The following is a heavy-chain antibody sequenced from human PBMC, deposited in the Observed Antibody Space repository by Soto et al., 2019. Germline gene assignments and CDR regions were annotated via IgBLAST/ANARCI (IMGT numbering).Heavy chain of an antibody. D-gene: IGHD2-8*01. J-gene: IGHJ4*02. CDR1: GGSFSGYY. CDR2: INHSGRT. CDR3: ARGWYRDCSNGVTIDY. V-gene: IGHV4-34*01. Sequence: QVQLQQWGAGLLKPSETLSLTCAVYGGSFSGYYWTWIRQPPGKGLEWIGEINHSGRTSYNPSLKSRVTISVDTSKNQFSLSLSSVNAADTALYYCARGWYRDCSNGVTIDYWGQGSLVTVSS.